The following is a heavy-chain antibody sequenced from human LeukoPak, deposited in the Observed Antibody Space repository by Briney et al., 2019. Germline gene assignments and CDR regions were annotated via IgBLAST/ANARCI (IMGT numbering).Heavy chain of an antibody. J-gene: IGHJ5*02. D-gene: IGHD2-21*01. Sequence: GASVKVSCKASGGTFSSYAISWVRQAPGQGLEWMGRIIPILGIANYAQKFQGRVTITADKSTSTAYMELSSLRSEDTAVYYCARDRQLGDRGENWFDPWGQGTLVTVSS. V-gene: IGHV1-69*04. CDR2: IIPILGIA. CDR1: GGTFSSYA. CDR3: ARDRQLGDRGENWFDP.